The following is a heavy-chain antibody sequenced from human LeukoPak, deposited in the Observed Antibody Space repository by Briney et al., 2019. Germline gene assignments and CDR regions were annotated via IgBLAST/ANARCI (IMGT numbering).Heavy chain of an antibody. V-gene: IGHV4-38-2*02. J-gene: IGHJ5*02. Sequence: SETLSLTCTVSGYSISSGYYWGWIRQPPGKGLEWIGSIYHSGSTYYNPSLKSRVTISVDTSKNQFSLKLSSVTAADTAVYYCALAYYYAWFDPWGQGTLVTVSS. CDR2: IYHSGST. CDR3: ALAYYYAWFDP. CDR1: GYSISSGYY. D-gene: IGHD3-10*01.